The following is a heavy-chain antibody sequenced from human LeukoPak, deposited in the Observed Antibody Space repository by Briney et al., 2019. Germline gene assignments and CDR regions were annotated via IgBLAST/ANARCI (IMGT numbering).Heavy chain of an antibody. CDR2: IYYSGST. CDR1: GGSISSSSYY. CDR3: ARHGTTPKLRYFDL. Sequence: KPSETLSLTCTVSGGSISSSSYYWGWIRQPPGKGLEWIGSIYYSGSTYYNPSLKSRVTISVDTSKNQFSLKLSSVTAADTAVYYCARHGTTPKLRYFDLWGRGTLDTVSS. J-gene: IGHJ2*01. V-gene: IGHV4-39*01. D-gene: IGHD2-15*01.